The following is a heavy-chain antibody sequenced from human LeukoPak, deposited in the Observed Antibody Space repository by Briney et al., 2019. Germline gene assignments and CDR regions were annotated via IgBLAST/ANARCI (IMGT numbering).Heavy chain of an antibody. J-gene: IGHJ4*02. Sequence: GGSLRLSCSASGFTFSEYAMHWVRQAPGKGLEYVSSISGNGISTYYADSVKGRFTISRDNSKNTLYLQVSSLRAEDTAVYYCFKGKATVYAYDFHYWGQGTLVTVSS. CDR3: FKGKATVYAYDFHY. CDR1: GFTFSEYA. V-gene: IGHV3-64D*09. D-gene: IGHD1-14*01. CDR2: ISGNGIST.